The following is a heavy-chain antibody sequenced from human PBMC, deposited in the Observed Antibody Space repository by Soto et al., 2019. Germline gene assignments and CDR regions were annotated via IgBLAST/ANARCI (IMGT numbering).Heavy chain of an antibody. CDR3: SKQRGPSGFSYYGLEV. J-gene: IGHJ6*01. D-gene: IGHD3-3*01. Sequence: QVVESGGGLVTPGKSVTLSCVGSGFDFTAAWMNWVRQAPGTGLEWVGRIKSRGNGATTDYSAPVKGRFIISRDDSKNTVYLHMNSLKFEYTAVYFCSKQRGPSGFSYYGLEVWGQGSTVTVTS. CDR1: GFDFTAAW. CDR2: IKSRGNGATT. V-gene: IGHV3-15*07.